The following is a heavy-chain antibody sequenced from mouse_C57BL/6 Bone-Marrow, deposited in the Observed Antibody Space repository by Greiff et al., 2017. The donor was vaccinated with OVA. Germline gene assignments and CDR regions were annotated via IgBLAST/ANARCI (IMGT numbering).Heavy chain of an antibody. D-gene: IGHD1-1*01. CDR1: GYSFTDYN. CDR3: AFYYCSSYRYFDI. J-gene: IGHJ1*03. V-gene: IGHV1-39*01. CDR2: INPSYGTT. Sequence: VQLQESEPELVKPGASVKISCTASGYSFTDYNMNWVKQSTGKSLEWIGVINPSYGTTSYNKKFKGKATLTVDQTSSTAYMQLNSLTTEDSAAYYCAFYYCSSYRYFDIWCTGTTTTV.